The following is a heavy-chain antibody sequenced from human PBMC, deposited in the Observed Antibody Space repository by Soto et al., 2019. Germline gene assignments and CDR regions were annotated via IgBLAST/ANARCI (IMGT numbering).Heavy chain of an antibody. V-gene: IGHV4-59*08. D-gene: IGHD3-9*01. CDR3: ARTVLGPDLLAVSFVDDYYYMDA. CDR2: VYYTGST. J-gene: IGHJ6*03. Sequence: PWDALSLTCTVSGVSISNFYWSWILQPPGKGLEWIGYVYYTGSTSYNPSLKRRVTFSADSSRGQFSLRLNSVTAADTAVYYCARTVLGPDLLAVSFVDDYYYMDAWGQGTTVTISS. CDR1: GVSISNFY.